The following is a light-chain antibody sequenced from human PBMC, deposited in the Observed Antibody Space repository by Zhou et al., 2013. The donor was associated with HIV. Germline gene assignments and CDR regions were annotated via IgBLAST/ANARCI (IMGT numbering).Light chain of an antibody. CDR3: LQHNVYPWT. CDR2: AAS. J-gene: IGKJ1*01. V-gene: IGKV1-6*01. CDR1: QHIHDF. Sequence: AVQLTQSPSSLSASVGDRVTITCQASQHIHDFLNWYQQKSGEPPKLLIYAASSLQNGVPSRFSGSGSGTDFTLTIDSLQPEDFATYYCLQHNVYPWTFGRGTRVDIK.